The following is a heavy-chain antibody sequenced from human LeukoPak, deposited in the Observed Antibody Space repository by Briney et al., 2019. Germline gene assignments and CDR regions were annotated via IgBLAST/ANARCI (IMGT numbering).Heavy chain of an antibody. V-gene: IGHV3-7*03. CDR3: VRGGYGPDY. CDR1: GFTFSTYW. J-gene: IGHJ4*02. D-gene: IGHD5-12*01. Sequence: GGSLRLSCAASGFTFSTYWMSWVRQAPGKGLEWVANIKQDGSVKNYVDSVKGRFTISRDNAKNSPYLQMNSLRADDTAMYYCVRGGYGPDYWGQGTLVTVSS. CDR2: IKQDGSVK.